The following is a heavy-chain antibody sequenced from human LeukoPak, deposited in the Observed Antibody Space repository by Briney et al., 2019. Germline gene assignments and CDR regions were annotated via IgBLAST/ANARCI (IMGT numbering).Heavy chain of an antibody. V-gene: IGHV4-34*01. CDR2: INHSGST. CDR3: ARGGITVTTLGRYFDY. CDR1: GGSISSYY. D-gene: IGHD4-11*01. J-gene: IGHJ4*02. Sequence: SETLSLTCTVSGGSISSYYWSWIRQPPGKGLEWIGEINHSGSTNYNPSLKSRVTISVDTSKNQFSLKLSSVTAADAAVYYCARGGITVTTLGRYFDYWGQGTLVTVSS.